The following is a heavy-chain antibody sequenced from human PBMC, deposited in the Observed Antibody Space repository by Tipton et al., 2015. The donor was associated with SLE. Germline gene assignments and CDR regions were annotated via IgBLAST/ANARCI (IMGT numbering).Heavy chain of an antibody. Sequence: GSLRLSCAASVFTFSSHAMAWVRQAAGKGLEWVATITGSCGLSDHADSVKGRFTISRDNSKNTVYLQMNSLRAEDTAIYYCAKGTFWSWGYWGQGNLVTVSS. J-gene: IGHJ4*02. D-gene: IGHD3-3*01. CDR1: VFTFSSHA. CDR3: AKGTFWSWGY. V-gene: IGHV3-23*01. CDR2: ITGSCGLS.